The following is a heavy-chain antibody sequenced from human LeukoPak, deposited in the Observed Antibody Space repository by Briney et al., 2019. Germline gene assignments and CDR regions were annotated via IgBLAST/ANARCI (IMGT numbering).Heavy chain of an antibody. CDR3: ARAAGSGGGYWSPGMGYYFDY. V-gene: IGHV3-48*03. J-gene: IGHJ4*02. Sequence: QPGGSLRLSCAASGFTFNSYEMNWVRQAPGKGLEWISYIDSRVRTIYYADSVKGRFTISRDDAKNSLFLQMNSLRAEDTAVYYCARAAGSGGGYWSPGMGYYFDYWGQGTLVTVAS. D-gene: IGHD2-21*01. CDR2: IDSRVRTI. CDR1: GFTFNSYE.